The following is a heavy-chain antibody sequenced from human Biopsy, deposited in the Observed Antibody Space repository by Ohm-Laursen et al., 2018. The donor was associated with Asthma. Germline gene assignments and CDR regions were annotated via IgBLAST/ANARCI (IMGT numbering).Heavy chain of an antibody. CDR2: NYYSGNT. CDR1: GDSISSSSYY. J-gene: IGHJ5*02. Sequence: SDTLSLTCTVSGDSISSSSYYWGWIRQPPGKGLEWIGSNYYSGNTYYNPSLKSRVTISVDTSKNQFSLKLYSVTAADTAVNFCARAAITGIRGWFDPWGQGTQVTVSS. D-gene: IGHD1-20*01. V-gene: IGHV4-39*01. CDR3: ARAAITGIRGWFDP.